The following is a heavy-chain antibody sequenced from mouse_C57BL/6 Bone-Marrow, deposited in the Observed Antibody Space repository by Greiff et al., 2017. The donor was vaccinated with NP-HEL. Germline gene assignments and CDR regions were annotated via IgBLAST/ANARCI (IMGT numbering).Heavy chain of an antibody. CDR2: IYWDDDK. Sequence: QVTLKVSGPGILQSSQTLSLSCSFSGFSLSTSGMGVSWIRQPSGMGLVWLAHIYWDDDKRYNPSLKSRPTISNDTSRSQVFLKITSVDTADTATYYCARSSYCYGSSTYYFDYWGQGTTLTVSS. D-gene: IGHD1-1*01. CDR1: GFSLSTSGMG. V-gene: IGHV8-12*01. J-gene: IGHJ2*01. CDR3: ARSSYCYGSSTYYFDY.